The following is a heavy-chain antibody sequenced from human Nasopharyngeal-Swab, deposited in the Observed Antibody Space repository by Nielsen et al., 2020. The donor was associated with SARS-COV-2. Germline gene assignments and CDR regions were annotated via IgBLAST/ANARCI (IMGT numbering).Heavy chain of an antibody. D-gene: IGHD4-17*01. V-gene: IGHV1-2*02. CDR2: INPHSRGT. Sequence: ASVKVSCKASGYTLTGYYMHWVRQAPGQGLEWMGWINPHSRGTKYAQKFQGRVTMTSDTSINTAYMELRRLRSDDAAVYYCARDDYGDYGYFGHWGQGTLVTVS. CDR1: GYTLTGYY. J-gene: IGHJ4*02. CDR3: ARDDYGDYGYFGH.